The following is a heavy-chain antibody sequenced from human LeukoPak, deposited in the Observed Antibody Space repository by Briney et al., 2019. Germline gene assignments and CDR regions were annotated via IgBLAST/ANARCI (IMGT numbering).Heavy chain of an antibody. J-gene: IGHJ4*02. V-gene: IGHV4-59*12. CDR1: GGSISSYY. CDR3: ARGHGDSPFDY. Sequence: PSETLSLTCTVSGGSISSYYWSWIRQPPGKGLEWIGYIYYSGSTNYNPSLKSRVTVSVDRSKNQFSLKLSSVTAADTAVYYCARGHGDSPFDYWGQGTLVTVSS. CDR2: IYYSGST. D-gene: IGHD4-17*01.